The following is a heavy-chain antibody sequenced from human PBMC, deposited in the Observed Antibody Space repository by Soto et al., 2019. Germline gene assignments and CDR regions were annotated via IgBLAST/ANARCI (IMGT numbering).Heavy chain of an antibody. CDR1: GGSFSGFY. CDR3: ARMAGPWYFDL. CDR2: INHSGSS. Sequence: SETLSLTCAVHGGSFSGFYWTWVRQPPGKGLEWIGEINHSGSSNYNPPLKSRVTMSLDTSRNQFSLSLNSVTAADTAVYYCARMAGPWYFDLWGRGTPVTVYS. J-gene: IGHJ2*01. V-gene: IGHV4-34*01.